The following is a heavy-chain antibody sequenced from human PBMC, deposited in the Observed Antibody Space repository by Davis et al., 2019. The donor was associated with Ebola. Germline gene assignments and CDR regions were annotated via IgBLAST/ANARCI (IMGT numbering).Heavy chain of an antibody. Sequence: ASVQVSCNASGYTFTGYYMHWVRQAPGQGLEWMGRINPNSGGTNYAQKFQGRVTMTTDTSTSTAYMELRSLRSDDTAVYYCARGLLWFGELSTYYFDYWGQGTLVTVSS. J-gene: IGHJ4*02. D-gene: IGHD3-10*01. CDR3: ARGLLWFGELSTYYFDY. CDR1: GYTFTGYY. CDR2: INPNSGGT. V-gene: IGHV1-2*06.